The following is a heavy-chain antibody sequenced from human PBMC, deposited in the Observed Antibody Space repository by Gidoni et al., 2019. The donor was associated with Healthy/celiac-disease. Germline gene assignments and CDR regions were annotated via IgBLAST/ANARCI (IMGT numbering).Heavy chain of an antibody. D-gene: IGHD4-17*01. CDR3: THRRGDDVSDEDAFDI. CDR1: GFSLSTSGVG. Sequence: QITLKESGPTLVKPTQTLTLTCSFSGFSLSTSGVGVGWIRQPPGKALEWLALIYWDEDKRYNPSLRNSLTITKDTSKNRLVLTMTNLTPVNTATYFCTHRRGDDVSDEDAFDIWGQGTMVTVSS. V-gene: IGHV2-5*02. CDR2: IYWDEDK. J-gene: IGHJ3*02.